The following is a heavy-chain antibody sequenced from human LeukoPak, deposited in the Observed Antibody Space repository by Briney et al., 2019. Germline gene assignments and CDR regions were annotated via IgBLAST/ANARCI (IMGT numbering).Heavy chain of an antibody. V-gene: IGHV4-39*07. D-gene: IGHD3-22*01. CDR2: IYYSGST. CDR1: GGSISSSSYY. CDR3: ARARRDSSGYYYAGDFDY. Sequence: KPSETLSLTCTVSGGSISSSSYYWGWIRQPPGKGLEWIGSIYYSGSTYYNPSLKSRVTISVDTSKNQFSLKLSSVTAADTAVYYCARARRDSSGYYYAGDFDYWGQGTLVTVSS. J-gene: IGHJ4*02.